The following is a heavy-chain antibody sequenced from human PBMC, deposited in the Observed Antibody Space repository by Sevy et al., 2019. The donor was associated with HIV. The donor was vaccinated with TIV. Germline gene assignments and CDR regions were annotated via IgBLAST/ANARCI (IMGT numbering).Heavy chain of an antibody. V-gene: IGHV4-34*01. J-gene: IGHJ5*02. CDR3: ARNPTVTTSHWFDP. CDR1: GGSFSGYY. Sequence: SETLSLTYAVYGGSFSGYYWNWIRQPPGKGLEWMGEINHSGSTNYNPSLKSRVTISVDTSKNQFSLKLSSVTAADTAVYYCARNPTVTTSHWFDPWGQGTLVTVSS. D-gene: IGHD4-17*01. CDR2: INHSGST.